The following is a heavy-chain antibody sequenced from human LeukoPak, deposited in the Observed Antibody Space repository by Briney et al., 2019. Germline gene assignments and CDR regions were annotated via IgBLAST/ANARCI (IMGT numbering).Heavy chain of an antibody. J-gene: IGHJ4*02. CDR1: GYTFTSYG. Sequence: ASVKVSCKASGYTFTSYGISWVRQAPGQGLEWMGWISAYNGNTNYAQKLQGRVTMTTDTSTRTAYMELRSLRSDDTAVYYCARYYPGIAAAGFDYWGQGTLVTVSS. V-gene: IGHV1-18*01. CDR3: ARYYPGIAAAGFDY. D-gene: IGHD6-13*01. CDR2: ISAYNGNT.